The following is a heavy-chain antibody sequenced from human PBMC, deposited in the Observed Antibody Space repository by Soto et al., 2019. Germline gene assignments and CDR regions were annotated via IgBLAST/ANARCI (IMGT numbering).Heavy chain of an antibody. CDR1: GGSVSSGSYY. J-gene: IGHJ6*02. CDR3: ARDNSGYVYGMDV. D-gene: IGHD5-12*01. V-gene: IGHV4-61*01. CDR2: IYYSGST. Sequence: QVQLQESGPGLVKPSETLSLTCTVSGGSVSSGSYYWSWIRQPPGKGLEWIGYIYYSGSTNYNPSLKSRVTISVDTSKNQFSLKLSSVTAADTAVYYCARDNSGYVYGMDVWRQGTTLTVSS.